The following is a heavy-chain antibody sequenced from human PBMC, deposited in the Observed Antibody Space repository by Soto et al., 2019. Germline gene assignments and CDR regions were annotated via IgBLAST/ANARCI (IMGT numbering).Heavy chain of an antibody. V-gene: IGHV3-64D*06. CDR3: VKGEYYYDSSGYYPFDY. CDR2: ISTNGGST. Sequence: GGSLRLSCSASGFTFSIYAMHWVRQAPGKGLEYVSSISTNGGSTDYADSVKGRFTISRDNPKSTVYLQMSSLRVEDTAVYYCVKGEYYYDSSGYYPFDYWGQGTLVTVSS. D-gene: IGHD3-22*01. CDR1: GFTFSIYA. J-gene: IGHJ4*02.